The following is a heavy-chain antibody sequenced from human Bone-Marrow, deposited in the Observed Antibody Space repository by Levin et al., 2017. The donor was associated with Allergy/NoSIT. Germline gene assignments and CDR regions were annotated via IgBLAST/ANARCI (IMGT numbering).Heavy chain of an antibody. CDR1: GYRFTNYW. Sequence: ASVKVSCKASGYRFTNYWIAWVRQMPGKGLEWMGVIHPGERDPRYSPSFQGQVTFSVDRFFSTAYLQWTSLKASDTAMYYCARLAPMGTPETIDFWRQGTLVNVSS. J-gene: IGHJ4*02. V-gene: IGHV5-51*01. D-gene: IGHD1/OR15-1a*01. CDR2: IHPGERDP. CDR3: ARLAPMGTPETIDF.